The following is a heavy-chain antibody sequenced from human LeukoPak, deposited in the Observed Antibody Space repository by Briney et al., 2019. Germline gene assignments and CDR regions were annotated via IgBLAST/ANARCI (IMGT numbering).Heavy chain of an antibody. V-gene: IGHV3-53*01. CDR1: GFTVSNNF. CDR2: IYSGGTT. Sequence: GSLRLSCAASGFTVSNNFLTWVRQAPGKGLEWVSVIYSGGTTYYADSVKGRFTISRDNSKNTLYLQMNGLRAEDTAVYYCAKTGGPWDWGQGTLVIVSS. J-gene: IGHJ4*02. CDR3: AKTGGPWD. D-gene: IGHD3-10*01.